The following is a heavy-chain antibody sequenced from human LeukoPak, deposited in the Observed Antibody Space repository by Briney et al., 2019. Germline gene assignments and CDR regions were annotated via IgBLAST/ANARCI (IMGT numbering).Heavy chain of an antibody. Sequence: GGSLRLSCAASGFTFSSYWMSWVRQAPGKGLEWVANIKHDGSEKYYVDSVKGRFTISRDNAKNSLYPQMNSLRAEDTAIYYCARVYRVYSYAFDIWGQGTVVTVSS. CDR1: GFTFSSYW. CDR3: ARVYRVYSYAFDI. CDR2: IKHDGSEK. V-gene: IGHV3-7*01. D-gene: IGHD5-12*01. J-gene: IGHJ3*02.